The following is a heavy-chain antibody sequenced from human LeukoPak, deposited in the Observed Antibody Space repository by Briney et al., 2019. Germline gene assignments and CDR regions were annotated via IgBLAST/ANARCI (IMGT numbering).Heavy chain of an antibody. CDR3: ARGPIVVVPGATDYYYYYMDV. Sequence: SETLSLTCTVSGGSISSYYWSWIRQPAGKGLEWIGRIYTSGSTNYNPSLKSRVTMSVDTSKNQFSLKLSSVTAADTAVYYCARGPIVVVPGATDYYYYYMDVSGKGTTVTVSS. CDR1: GGSISSYY. V-gene: IGHV4-4*07. CDR2: IYTSGST. D-gene: IGHD2-2*01. J-gene: IGHJ6*03.